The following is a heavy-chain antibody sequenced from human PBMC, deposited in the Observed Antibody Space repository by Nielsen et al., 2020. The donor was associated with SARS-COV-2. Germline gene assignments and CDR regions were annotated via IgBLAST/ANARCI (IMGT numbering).Heavy chain of an antibody. CDR3: ARDGRLVRDAFDI. Sequence: GESLKISCAASGFTFSSYGMHWVRQAPGKGLEWVAVIWYDGSNKYYADSVKGRFTISRDNSKNTLYLQMNSLRAEDTAVYYCARDGRLVRDAFDIWGQGTMVTVSS. CDR2: IWYDGSNK. D-gene: IGHD6-19*01. V-gene: IGHV3-33*01. J-gene: IGHJ3*02. CDR1: GFTFSSYG.